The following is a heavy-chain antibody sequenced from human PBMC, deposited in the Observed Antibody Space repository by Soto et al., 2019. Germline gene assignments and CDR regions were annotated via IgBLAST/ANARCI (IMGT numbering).Heavy chain of an antibody. CDR2: SPKDASSE. V-gene: IGHV3-30-3*01. Sequence: QVQLVESGGGVVQGGGTLSRSCEASGFTLSGNPWHWVRQAPGKGLEWVASSPKDASSEHYADSVQGRFTISRDNSENTLYLQMNSLRAEDTALYYCARDGSANWYFDWYFDLWGRGTVVTVSS. J-gene: IGHJ2*01. CDR1: GFTLSGNP. CDR3: ARDGSANWYFDWYFDL. D-gene: IGHD2-2*01.